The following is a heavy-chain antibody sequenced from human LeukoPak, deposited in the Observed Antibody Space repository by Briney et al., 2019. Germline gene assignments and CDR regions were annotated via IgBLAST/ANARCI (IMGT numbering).Heavy chain of an antibody. CDR2: VYDSGAT. V-gene: IGHV4-59*01. D-gene: IGHD5-18*01. J-gene: IGHJ6*02. CDR1: GGSISTYY. CDR3: ARGYTAMSRNYYYGMDV. Sequence: PSETLSLTCSVSGGSISTYYWSWVRQPPGKGLEWVGYVYDSGATNYNPSLKSRLTISVDTSKNQFSLKLRSVTAADTAVYYCARGYTAMSRNYYYGMDVWGQGTTVTVSS.